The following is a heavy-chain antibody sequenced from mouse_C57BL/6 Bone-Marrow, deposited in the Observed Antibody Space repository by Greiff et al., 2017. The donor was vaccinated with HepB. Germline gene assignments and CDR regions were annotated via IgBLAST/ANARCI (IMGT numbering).Heavy chain of an antibody. D-gene: IGHD2-1*01. CDR2: IWRGGST. V-gene: IGHV2-5*01. CDR1: GFSLTSYG. Sequence: QVQLKESGPGLVQPSQSLSITCTVSGFSLTSYGVHWVRQSPGKGLEWLGVIWRGGSTDYNAAFMSRLSITKDNSKSRVFFKMNSLQADDTAIYYCAKPRYGNYGYFDVWGTGTTVTVSS. J-gene: IGHJ1*03. CDR3: AKPRYGNYGYFDV.